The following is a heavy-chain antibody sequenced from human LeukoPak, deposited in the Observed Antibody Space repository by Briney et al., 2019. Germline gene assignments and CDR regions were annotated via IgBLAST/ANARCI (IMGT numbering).Heavy chain of an antibody. CDR3: ARGRSSWY. CDR2: ISYDGSNK. Sequence: PGGSLRLSCAASGFTFSSYAMHWVRQAPGKGLEWVALISYDGSNKYYADSVKGRFTISRDNSKNTLYLQMNSLRTEDTAVYYCARGRSSWYWGQGTLVTVSS. V-gene: IGHV3-30*04. D-gene: IGHD6-13*01. CDR1: GFTFSSYA. J-gene: IGHJ4*02.